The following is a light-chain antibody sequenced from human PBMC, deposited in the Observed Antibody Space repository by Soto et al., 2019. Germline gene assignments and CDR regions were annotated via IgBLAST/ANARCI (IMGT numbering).Light chain of an antibody. V-gene: IGKV3-20*01. Sequence: ELVLTQSPGTLSLSPGERATLSCRASQSVSSNYLAWYQQKPGQAPRVLMYAASKRFTGVPERFSGSGSGTDFTLTISRLEPEDFAVCYCQQYFGSVYTFGQGTKLEI. J-gene: IGKJ2*01. CDR2: AAS. CDR3: QQYFGSVYT. CDR1: QSVSSNY.